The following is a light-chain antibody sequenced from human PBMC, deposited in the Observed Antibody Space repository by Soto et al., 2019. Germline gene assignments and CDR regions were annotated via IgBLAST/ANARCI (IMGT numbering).Light chain of an antibody. V-gene: IGKV3D-20*02. J-gene: IGKJ4*01. Sequence: EIVLTQSPGTLSLSPGERATLSCRASQSVSSSYLAWYQQKPGQAPRLLIYGASSRATGIPDRFSGSGCETDFTLTISNLEPEDFAVYYCQQRSNWPPVTFGGGTKVDI. CDR1: QSVSSSY. CDR2: GAS. CDR3: QQRSNWPPVT.